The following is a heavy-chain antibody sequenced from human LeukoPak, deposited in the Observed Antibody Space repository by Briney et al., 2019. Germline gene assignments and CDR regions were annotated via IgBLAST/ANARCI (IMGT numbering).Heavy chain of an antibody. Sequence: GGSLRLSCAASGFTFSSYGMHWVRQAPGKGLEWVAFIRYDGSNKYYADSVKGRFTISRDNSKNTLYLQMNSLRAEDTAVYYCAKGGPAKRYYYFYMCVWGEGATVTVSS. CDR3: AKGGPAKRYYYFYMCV. J-gene: IGHJ6*03. D-gene: IGHD5-24*01. V-gene: IGHV3-30*02. CDR1: GFTFSSYG. CDR2: IRYDGSNK.